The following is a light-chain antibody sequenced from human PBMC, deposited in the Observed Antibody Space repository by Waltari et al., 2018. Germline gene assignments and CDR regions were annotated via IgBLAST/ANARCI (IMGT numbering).Light chain of an antibody. CDR2: NVR. CDR1: SSDIGGHIH. J-gene: IGLJ2*01. Sequence: QSALTQPASVSGSPGQSIAISCTGTSSDIGGHIHVSWYQQHPGKAPKLIIYNVRNPPAGCSDRFSGSKSGNRASLTISGLQAEDEADYYCGSYRSGSTLVFGGGTRLTVL. V-gene: IGLV2-14*03. CDR3: GSYRSGSTLV.